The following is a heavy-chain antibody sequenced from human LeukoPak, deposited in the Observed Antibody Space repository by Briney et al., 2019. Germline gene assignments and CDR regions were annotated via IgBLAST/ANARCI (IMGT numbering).Heavy chain of an antibody. CDR1: GFTFSSYR. Sequence: GGSLRLSCAASGFTFSSYRMSWVRQAPGKGLEWVANIKQDGSEKYYVDSVKGRFTISRDNAKNSLYLQMNSLRAEDTAVYYCARVFLPFGEEYSSSSSRYYYYMDVWGKGTTVTVSS. CDR3: ARVFLPFGEEYSSSSSRYYYYMDV. CDR2: IKQDGSEK. D-gene: IGHD6-6*01. J-gene: IGHJ6*03. V-gene: IGHV3-7*01.